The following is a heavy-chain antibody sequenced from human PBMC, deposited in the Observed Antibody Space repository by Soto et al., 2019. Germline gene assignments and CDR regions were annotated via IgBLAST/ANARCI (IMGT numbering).Heavy chain of an antibody. CDR3: ATGKEIVVVHDAFDI. D-gene: IGHD3-22*01. CDR2: FDPEGGET. CDR1: GYTITELS. V-gene: IGHV1-24*01. J-gene: IGHJ3*02. Sequence: ASVKVSCEVSGYTITELSMHWVRQAPGKGLEWMGGFDPEGGETIYAQKFQGRVTMTEDTSTDTAYMELSSLRSEDTAVYYCATGKEIVVVHDAFDIWGQGTMVTVSS.